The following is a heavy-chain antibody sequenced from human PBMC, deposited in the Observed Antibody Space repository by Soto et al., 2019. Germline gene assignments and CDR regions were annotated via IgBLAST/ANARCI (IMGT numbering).Heavy chain of an antibody. CDR1: GFSFGTYA. D-gene: IGHD1-26*01. Sequence: PGGSLRLSCVASGFSFGTYAMTWVRQAPGKGLEWVPTISGGIGSTFYADSVKGRFTISRDISKKMLFLHMNGLRGEDTGTYYCAKGAARYIDFWGRGTLVTVSS. V-gene: IGHV3-23*01. CDR3: AKGAARYIDF. J-gene: IGHJ4*02. CDR2: ISGGIGST.